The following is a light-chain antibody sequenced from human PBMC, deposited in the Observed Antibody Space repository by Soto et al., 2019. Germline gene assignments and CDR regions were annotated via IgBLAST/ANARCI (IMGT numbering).Light chain of an antibody. V-gene: IGLV2-8*01. CDR2: EVT. Sequence: HSLLTQPPSAAGAPGQSVTISCTGTSSDVGGYDYVSWYQQHPGKAPKLMIYEVTKRPSGVPDRFSGYKSGNTASLTVSGLQAEDEADYYCSSYAGSNNFVFGTGTTVTV. J-gene: IGLJ1*01. CDR1: SSDVGGYDY. CDR3: SSYAGSNNFV.